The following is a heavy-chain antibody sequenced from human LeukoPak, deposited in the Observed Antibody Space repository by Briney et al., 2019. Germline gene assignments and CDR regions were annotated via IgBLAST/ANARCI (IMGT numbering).Heavy chain of an antibody. CDR2: ISDTGGST. V-gene: IGHV3-23*01. J-gene: IGHJ4*02. D-gene: IGHD3-22*01. Sequence: GGSMRLSCAVSGITLSNYGMSWVRQAPGKGLEWVAGISDTGGSTNYADSVKGRFTISRDNPKNTLYLQMNSLRAEDTAVYFCAKRGVVIRVILVGFHKQAYYFDSRGQGALVTVSS. CDR1: GITLSNYG. CDR3: AKRGVVIRVILVGFHKQAYYFDS.